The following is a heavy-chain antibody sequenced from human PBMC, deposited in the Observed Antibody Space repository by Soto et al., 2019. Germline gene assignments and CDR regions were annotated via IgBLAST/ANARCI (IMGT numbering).Heavy chain of an antibody. CDR3: ARDRLRYNWNDFPYYYYGMDV. Sequence: QVQLVESGGGVVQPGRSLRLSCAASGFTFSSYAMHWVRQAPGKGLEWVAVISYDGSNKYYADSVKGRFTISRDNPKNTLYLQMNSLRAEDTAVYYCARDRLRYNWNDFPYYYYGMDVWGQGTTVTVSS. D-gene: IGHD1-1*01. CDR2: ISYDGSNK. J-gene: IGHJ6*02. CDR1: GFTFSSYA. V-gene: IGHV3-30-3*01.